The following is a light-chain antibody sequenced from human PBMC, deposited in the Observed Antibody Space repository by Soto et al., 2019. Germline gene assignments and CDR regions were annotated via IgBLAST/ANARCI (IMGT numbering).Light chain of an antibody. CDR3: QQYNNWPCT. CDR1: QSVSSN. V-gene: IGKV3-15*01. Sequence: EIVMTQSPATLSVSPGERATLSCRASQSVSSNLAWYQQKPGQAPRLLIYSVSTRATGISASFSGSGSGTEFTLTISSLQSEDLAVYYCQQYNNWPCTFGQGTKVDI. CDR2: SVS. J-gene: IGKJ1*01.